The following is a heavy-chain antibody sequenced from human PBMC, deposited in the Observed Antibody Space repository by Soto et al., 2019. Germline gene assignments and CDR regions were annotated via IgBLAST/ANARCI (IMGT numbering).Heavy chain of an antibody. CDR2: INPNSGGT. J-gene: IGHJ6*02. CDR1: GYTFTGYY. Sequence: ASVKVSCKASGYTFTGYYMHWVRQAPGQGLEWMGWINPNSGGTNYAQKFQGWVTMTRDTSISTAYMELSRLRSDDTAVYYCARTALNSSSYYYYGMDVWGQGTTVTVSS. V-gene: IGHV1-2*04. D-gene: IGHD6-6*01. CDR3: ARTALNSSSYYYYGMDV.